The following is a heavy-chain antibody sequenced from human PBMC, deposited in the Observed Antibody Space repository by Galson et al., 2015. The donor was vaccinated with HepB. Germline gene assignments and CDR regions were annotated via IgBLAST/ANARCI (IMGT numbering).Heavy chain of an antibody. D-gene: IGHD2-2*01. CDR3: ARDTACSSTSCYGMDV. Sequence: SVTVSCKASGYTFTSYYMHWVRQAPGQGLEWMGIINPSGGSTSYAQKFQGRVTMTRDTSTSTVYMELSSLRSEDTAVYYCARDTACSSTSCYGMDVWGQGTTVTVSS. V-gene: IGHV1-46*01. J-gene: IGHJ6*02. CDR1: GYTFTSYY. CDR2: INPSGGST.